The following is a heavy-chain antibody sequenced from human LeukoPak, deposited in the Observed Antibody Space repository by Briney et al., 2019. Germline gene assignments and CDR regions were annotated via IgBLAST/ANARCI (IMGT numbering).Heavy chain of an antibody. CDR2: ISSSGSAI. CDR1: GFIFSSYS. J-gene: IGHJ6*02. CDR3: ARGLFGELLWGRYGMDV. D-gene: IGHD3-10*02. Sequence: GGSLRLSFAASGFIFSSYSMNWVRQAPGKGLEWVSYISSSGSAIYYADSVKGRFTISRDNAKNSLYLQMNSLRAEDTAVYYCARGLFGELLWGRYGMDVWGQGTTVTVSS. V-gene: IGHV3-48*04.